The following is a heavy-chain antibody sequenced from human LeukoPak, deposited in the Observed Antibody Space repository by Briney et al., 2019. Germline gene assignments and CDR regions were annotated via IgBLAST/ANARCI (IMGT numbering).Heavy chain of an antibody. V-gene: IGHV4-39*01. Sequence: SETLSRTCPVSGGSVSSSRYYWSWIRQPPGKRLEWIGSIYYTGRPYLQLSLRRRVTISVDASKNQISLKLSSVTAADTAVYSCARQLKVRTFEAFDIWGQGTMVTVSS. CDR2: IYYTGRP. D-gene: IGHD3-10*01. J-gene: IGHJ3*02. CDR3: ARQLKVRTFEAFDI. CDR1: GGSVSSSRYY.